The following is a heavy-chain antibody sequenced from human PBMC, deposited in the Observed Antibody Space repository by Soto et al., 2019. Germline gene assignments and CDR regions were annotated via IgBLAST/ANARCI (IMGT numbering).Heavy chain of an antibody. CDR1: GFTFTSSA. Sequence: SVKVSCKASGFTFTSSAVQWVRQARGQRLEWIGWIVVGSGNTNYAQKFQERVTITRDMSTSTAYMELSSLRSEDTAVYYCAAESYYYDSSGYQPPLTEFDYWG. CDR2: IVVGSGNT. V-gene: IGHV1-58*01. CDR3: AAESYYYDSSGYQPPLTEFDY. J-gene: IGHJ4*01. D-gene: IGHD3-22*01.